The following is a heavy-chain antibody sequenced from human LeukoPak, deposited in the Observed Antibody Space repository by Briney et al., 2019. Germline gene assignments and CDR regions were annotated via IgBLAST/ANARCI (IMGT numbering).Heavy chain of an antibody. CDR1: GGSISSSSYY. Sequence: SETLSLTCTVSGGSISSSSYYWVWIRQPPGKGLEWIGSIYYSGSTYYNPSLKSRVTISVDTSKNQFSLKLSSVTAADTAVYYCAGSYYFDYWGQGTLVTVSS. V-gene: IGHV4-39*01. CDR2: IYYSGST. CDR3: AGSYYFDY. J-gene: IGHJ4*02. D-gene: IGHD3-10*01.